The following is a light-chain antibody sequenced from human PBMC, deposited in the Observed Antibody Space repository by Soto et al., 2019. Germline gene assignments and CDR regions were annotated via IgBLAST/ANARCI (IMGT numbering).Light chain of an antibody. V-gene: IGKV1-8*01. J-gene: IGKJ4*01. Sequence: IQMTQPPSTLSASTGDRVTITFRASQGISSYLAWYQQKPGKAPKLLIYAASTLQSGVPSRFSGSGSGTDFTLTISCLQSEDFATYYCQQYYSYPLTFGGGTKVDIK. CDR3: QQYYSYPLT. CDR1: QGISSY. CDR2: AAS.